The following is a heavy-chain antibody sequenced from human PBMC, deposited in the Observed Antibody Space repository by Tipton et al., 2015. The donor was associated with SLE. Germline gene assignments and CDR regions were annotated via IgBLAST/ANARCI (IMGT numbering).Heavy chain of an antibody. CDR3: ARAKGSGTYSSGQFDS. Sequence: TLSLTCNVSGGSISSSPYYWGWIRQPPGKGLDWIGSVHYSGSTYYNPSLKSRVAMSVDTSKNQFSLKLRSVTAADTALYYCARAKGSGTYSSGQFDSWGQGTLVTVSS. CDR1: GGSISSSPYY. V-gene: IGHV4-39*07. CDR2: VHYSGST. D-gene: IGHD3-10*01. J-gene: IGHJ4*02.